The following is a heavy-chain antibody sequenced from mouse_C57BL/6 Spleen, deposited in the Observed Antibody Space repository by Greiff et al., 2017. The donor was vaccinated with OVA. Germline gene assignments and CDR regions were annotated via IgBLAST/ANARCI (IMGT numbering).Heavy chain of an antibody. CDR2: IDPSDSYT. V-gene: IGHV1-59*01. CDR1: GYTFTSYW. D-gene: IGHD1-3*01. CDR3: ARMWDNSD. Sequence: QVQLQQPGAELVRPGPSVKLSCKASGYTFTSYWMHWVKQRPGQGLEWIGVIDPSDSYTNYNQKFKGKATLTVDTSSSTAYMQLSSLTSEDSAVYYCARMWDNSDWGQGTTLTVSS. J-gene: IGHJ2*01.